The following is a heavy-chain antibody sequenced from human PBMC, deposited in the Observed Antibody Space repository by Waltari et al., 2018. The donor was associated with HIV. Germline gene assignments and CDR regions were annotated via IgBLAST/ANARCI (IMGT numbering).Heavy chain of an antibody. CDR1: GGSISSGGYY. CDR2: IYYSGST. Sequence: QVQLQESGPGLVKPSQTLSLTCTVSGGSISSGGYYWSWIRQHPGKGLEWIGYIYYSGSTYYNPSLKSRVTRSVDTSKNQFSLKLSSVTAADTAVYYCARDGRSRGSPFDYWGQGTLVTVSS. D-gene: IGHD1-26*01. CDR3: ARDGRSRGSPFDY. J-gene: IGHJ4*02. V-gene: IGHV4-31*03.